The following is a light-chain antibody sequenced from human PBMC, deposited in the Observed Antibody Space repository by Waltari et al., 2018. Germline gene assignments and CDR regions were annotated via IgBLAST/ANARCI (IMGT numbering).Light chain of an antibody. CDR1: TFANKY. Sequence: SSDLTQPPSVSLAPGQTASIICSGDTFANKYAYWYQQKPGQAPVLVIFKDTERPSGIPHRVSGSNSGATVTLTITGVQAEDEADYYCQSADSANTPHVLFGGGTKLTVL. CDR3: QSADSANTPHVL. CDR2: KDT. J-gene: IGLJ2*01. V-gene: IGLV3-25*03.